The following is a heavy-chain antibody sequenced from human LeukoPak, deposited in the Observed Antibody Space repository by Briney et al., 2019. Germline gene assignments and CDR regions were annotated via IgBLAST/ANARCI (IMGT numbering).Heavy chain of an antibody. CDR2: IYYSGST. Sequence: PSETLSLTCTVSGGSISSSSYYWGWIRQPPGKGLEWIGSIYYSGSTYYNPSLKSRVTISVDTSKNQFSLKLSSVTAADTAVYYCARHGGMVFYDPGSGFDYWGQGTLVTVSS. V-gene: IGHV4-39*01. J-gene: IGHJ4*02. CDR1: GGSISSSSYY. D-gene: IGHD3-10*01. CDR3: ARHGGMVFYDPGSGFDY.